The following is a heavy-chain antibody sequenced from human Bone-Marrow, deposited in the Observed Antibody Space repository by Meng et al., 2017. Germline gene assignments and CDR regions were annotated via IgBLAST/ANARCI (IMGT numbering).Heavy chain of an antibody. D-gene: IGHD2-15*01. V-gene: IGHV3-33*01. CDR2: IWYDGSNK. CDR3: ARDLLSQTDY. J-gene: IGHJ4*02. CDR1: GFTFSSYG. Sequence: GESLKISCAASGFTFSSYGMHWVRQAPGKGLEWVAVIWYDGSNKYYADSVKGRFTISRDNSKNTLYLQMNSRRAEDTAVYYCARDLLSQTDYWGQGTLVTVSS.